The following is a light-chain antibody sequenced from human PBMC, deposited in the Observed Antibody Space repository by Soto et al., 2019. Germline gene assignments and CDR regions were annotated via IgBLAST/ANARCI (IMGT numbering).Light chain of an antibody. CDR1: QSVGRW. J-gene: IGKJ1*01. Sequence: DIQMTQSPSTLSASVGDRVTITCRASQSVGRWLAWYQQKAGKAPKLLIYDASSLESGVPSRFGGSGSGTEFTLTISSLQPDDFATYYCQQYNSYWTFGQGTKVGIK. CDR2: DAS. V-gene: IGKV1-5*01. CDR3: QQYNSYWT.